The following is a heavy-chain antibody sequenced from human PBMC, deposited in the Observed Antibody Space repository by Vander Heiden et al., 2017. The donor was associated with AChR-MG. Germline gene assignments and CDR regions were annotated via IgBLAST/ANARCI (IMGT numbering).Heavy chain of an antibody. CDR2: ISYDGNNK. D-gene: IGHD4-17*01. V-gene: IGHV3-30*14. Sequence: QVHLVESGGGVVQPGRSLTLSCAASGFTFHEYSIHWVRQAPGKGLEWVALISYDGNNKYYADSVKARFTISRDNSKNILFLQLNSLRPEDTAVYYCARGYGDTYYYFDSWGRGTLVTVSA. CDR3: ARGYGDTYYYFDS. CDR1: GFTFHEYS. J-gene: IGHJ4*02.